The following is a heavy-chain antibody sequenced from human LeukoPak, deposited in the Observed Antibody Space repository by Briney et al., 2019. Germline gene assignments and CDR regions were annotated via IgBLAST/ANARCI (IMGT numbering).Heavy chain of an antibody. D-gene: IGHD3-16*01. Sequence: ASVKVPCKASGYTFTGYYMHWVRQAPGQGLEWMGWNNPNSGGTNYAQKFQGWVTMTRDTSISTAYVELSRLRSDDTAVYYCARGGLRYYGMDVWGKGTTVTVSS. CDR3: ARGGLRYYGMDV. V-gene: IGHV1-2*04. CDR1: GYTFTGYY. CDR2: NNPNSGGT. J-gene: IGHJ6*04.